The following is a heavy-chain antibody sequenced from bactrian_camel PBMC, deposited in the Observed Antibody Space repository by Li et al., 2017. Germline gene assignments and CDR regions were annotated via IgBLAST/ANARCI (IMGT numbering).Heavy chain of an antibody. D-gene: IGHD2*01. Sequence: HVQLVESGGGSAQTGGSLRLSCAASGSIDGSYCMGWFRQVPGKGREGVAAIDSDGRTAYAESVKGRFTISQDNANNTLYLQMNSLKPEDSAMYYCAAEPAVFGYCGSNYYPSNGHWGQGTQVTVS. J-gene: IGHJ4*01. CDR2: IDSDGRT. V-gene: IGHV3S9*01. CDR1: GSIDGSYC. CDR3: AAEPAVFGYCGSNYYPSNGH.